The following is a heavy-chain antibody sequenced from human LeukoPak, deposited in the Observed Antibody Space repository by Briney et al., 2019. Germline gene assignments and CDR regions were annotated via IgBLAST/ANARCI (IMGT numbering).Heavy chain of an antibody. Sequence: ASVKVSCKASGYTFTGYYMHWVRQAPGQGLEWMGRISAYNGNTNYAQKLQGRVTMTTDTSTSTAYMELRSLRSDDTAVYYCARDLDSSGYYEYWGQGTLVTVSS. D-gene: IGHD3-22*01. CDR1: GYTFTGYY. CDR3: ARDLDSSGYYEY. CDR2: ISAYNGNT. V-gene: IGHV1-18*04. J-gene: IGHJ4*02.